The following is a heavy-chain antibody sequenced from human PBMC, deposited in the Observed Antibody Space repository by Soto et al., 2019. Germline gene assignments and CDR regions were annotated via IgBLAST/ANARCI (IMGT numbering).Heavy chain of an antibody. CDR2: ISYDGSNK. Sequence: SLRLSCAASGFTFSSFAMNWVRQAPGKGLEWVAVISYDGSNKYYADSVKGRFTISRDNSKNTVYLQMSSLKTEDTAVYYCANQIRYSDWFFPFDYWGPGALVTVSS. V-gene: IGHV3-30-3*01. J-gene: IGHJ4*02. CDR3: ANQIRYSDWFFPFDY. D-gene: IGHD3-9*01. CDR1: GFTFSSFA.